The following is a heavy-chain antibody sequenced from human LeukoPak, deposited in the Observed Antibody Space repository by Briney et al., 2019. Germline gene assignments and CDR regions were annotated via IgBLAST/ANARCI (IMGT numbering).Heavy chain of an antibody. V-gene: IGHV1-69*04. CDR1: GGTFSSYA. J-gene: IGHJ4*02. CDR3: ARGLRPYYFDY. CDR2: IIPILGIA. Sequence: SVKVSCKASGGTFSSYAISWVRQAPGQGLEWMGRIIPILGIANYARKFQGRVTITADKSTSTAYMELSSLRSEDTAVYYCARGLRPYYFDYWGQGTLVTVSS. D-gene: IGHD4-17*01.